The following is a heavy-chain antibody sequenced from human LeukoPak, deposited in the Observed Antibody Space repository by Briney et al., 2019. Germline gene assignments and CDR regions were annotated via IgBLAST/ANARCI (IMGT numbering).Heavy chain of an antibody. CDR2: IIPIFGTA. D-gene: IGHD2-15*01. CDR3: ARDLLRFGAFDI. J-gene: IGHJ3*02. CDR1: GGTFSSYA. Sequence: SVKVSCKASGGTFSSYAISWVLQAPGQGLEWMGGIIPIFGTANYAQKFQGRVTITADESTSTAYMELSSLRSEDTAVYYCARDLLRFGAFDIWGQGTMVTVSS. V-gene: IGHV1-69*13.